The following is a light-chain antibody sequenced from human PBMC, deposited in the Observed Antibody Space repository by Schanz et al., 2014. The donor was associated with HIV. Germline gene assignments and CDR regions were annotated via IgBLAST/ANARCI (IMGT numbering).Light chain of an antibody. Sequence: EIVMTQSPATLSVSAGERATLSCRASQSVGSNLAWYQQKPGQGPRLLIYGASTRATGIPARFSGSGSGTDFTLIISSLEPEDIAVYYCQQHANWLTFGGGTKVEI. CDR1: QSVGSN. CDR3: QQHANWLT. CDR2: GAS. J-gene: IGKJ4*01. V-gene: IGKV3-15*01.